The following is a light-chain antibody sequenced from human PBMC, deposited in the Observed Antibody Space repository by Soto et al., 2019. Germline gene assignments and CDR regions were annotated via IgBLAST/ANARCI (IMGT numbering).Light chain of an antibody. V-gene: IGLV2-11*01. Sequence: QSALTQPRSVSGSPGQSVTISCTGTSSDVGGYNYVSWYQQHPGKAPKLMIFDVSQRPSGVPDRFSGSKSGNTASLTISGLQAEDEADYYCCSYGGSYTWVFGGGTKLTVL. CDR2: DVS. J-gene: IGLJ3*02. CDR1: SSDVGGYNY. CDR3: CSYGGSYTWV.